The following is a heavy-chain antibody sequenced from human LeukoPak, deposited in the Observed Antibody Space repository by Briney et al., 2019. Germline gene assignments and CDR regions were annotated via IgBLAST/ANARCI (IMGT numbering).Heavy chain of an antibody. J-gene: IGHJ5*02. CDR1: GGSITSYY. CDR2: IYYSGST. V-gene: IGHV4-59*01. D-gene: IGHD3-10*01. Sequence: SETLSLTCTVSGGSITSYYRSWIRQPPGKGLEWIGYIYYSGSTNYNPSLKSRVTISVDTSKNQFSLKLSSVTAADTAVYYCARGRGYYGSEPYNWFDPWGQATLVTVSS. CDR3: ARGRGYYGSEPYNWFDP.